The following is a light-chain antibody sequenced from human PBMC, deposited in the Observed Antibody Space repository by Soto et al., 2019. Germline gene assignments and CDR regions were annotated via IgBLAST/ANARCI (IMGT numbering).Light chain of an antibody. CDR1: KSFTSAY. Sequence: DIVLTQSQGTLFLSPGKKAPFSCRAGKSFTSAYLAWYQQKPGQAPRLLIYGASTRATDIPDGFSGSESGTEFTLTISRLEPEDFAVYYCHQYGSSPPYTFGQGTKLEI. J-gene: IGKJ2*01. V-gene: IGKV3-20*01. CDR2: GAS. CDR3: HQYGSSPPYT.